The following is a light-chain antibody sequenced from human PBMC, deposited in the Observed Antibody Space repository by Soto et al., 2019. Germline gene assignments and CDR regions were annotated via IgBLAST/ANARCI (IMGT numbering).Light chain of an antibody. CDR3: QQYDSSPRT. Sequence: EVVMRQSPATLSVSPGEGATLSCRASQGIGDTLAWYQHTPGQTPRLLIYGASTRASGVPDRFSGDGSGTDFTLTVTSLHSEDFAVYWCQQYDSSPRTFGQGTKVDIK. V-gene: IGKV3-15*01. CDR2: GAS. CDR1: QGIGDT. J-gene: IGKJ1*01.